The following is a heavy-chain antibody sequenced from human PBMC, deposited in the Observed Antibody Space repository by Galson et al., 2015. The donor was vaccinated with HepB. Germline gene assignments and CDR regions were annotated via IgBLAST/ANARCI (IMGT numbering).Heavy chain of an antibody. Sequence: SVKVSCKASGGTFSSYAISWVRQAPGQGLEWMGGIIPILGIANYAQKFQGRVTITADKSTSTAYMELSSLRSEDTAVYYCARDGGALGRDDPGGAFDIWGQGTMVTVSS. V-gene: IGHV1-69*10. CDR2: IIPILGIA. CDR1: GGTFSSYA. J-gene: IGHJ3*02. CDR3: ARDGGALGRDDPGGAFDI. D-gene: IGHD5-24*01.